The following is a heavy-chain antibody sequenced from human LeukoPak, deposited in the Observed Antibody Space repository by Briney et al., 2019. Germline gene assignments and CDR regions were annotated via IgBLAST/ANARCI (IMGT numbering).Heavy chain of an antibody. D-gene: IGHD6-19*01. V-gene: IGHV3-30*18. CDR1: GFTFSSYS. CDR3: AKDLRLAGEGDDY. CDR2: ISYDGSNK. Sequence: PGGSLRLSCAASGFTFSSYSMNWVRQAPGKGLEWVAVISYDGSNKYYADSVKGRFTISRDNSKNTLYLQMNSLRAEDTAVYYCAKDLRLAGEGDDYWGQGTLVTVSS. J-gene: IGHJ4*02.